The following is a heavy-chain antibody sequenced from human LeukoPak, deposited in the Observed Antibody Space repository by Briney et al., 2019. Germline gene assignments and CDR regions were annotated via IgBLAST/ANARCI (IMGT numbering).Heavy chain of an antibody. J-gene: IGHJ3*02. CDR3: ARPGYGDYNAFDI. V-gene: IGHV4-34*01. CDR2: INHSGST. CDR1: SGSFSGYY. Sequence: SETLSLTCAVYSGSFSGYYWSWIRQPPGKGLEWIGEINHSGSTNYNPSLKSRVTISVDTSKNQFSLKLSSVTAADTAVYYCARPGYGDYNAFDIWGQGTMVTVFS. D-gene: IGHD4-17*01.